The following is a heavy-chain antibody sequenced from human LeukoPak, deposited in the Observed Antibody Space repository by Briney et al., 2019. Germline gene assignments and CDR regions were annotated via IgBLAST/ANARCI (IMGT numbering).Heavy chain of an antibody. D-gene: IGHD3-10*01. CDR1: GFIFSNYP. V-gene: IGHV3-23*01. CDR3: ARDLGYYGSGSYYKALGY. J-gene: IGHJ4*02. CDR2: ISGSGGST. Sequence: GGSLRLSCAASGFIFSNYPMGWVRQAPGKGLERVSAISGSGGSTYYADSVKGRFTISRDNSKNTLYLQMNSLRAEDTALYYCARDLGYYGSGSYYKALGYWGQGTLVTVSS.